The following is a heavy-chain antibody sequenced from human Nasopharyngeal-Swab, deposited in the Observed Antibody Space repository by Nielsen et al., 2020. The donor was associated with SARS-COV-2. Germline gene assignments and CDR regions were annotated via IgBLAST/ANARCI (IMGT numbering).Heavy chain of an antibody. V-gene: IGHV6-1*01. CDR1: GDSVSSHSAA. CDR2: TYYRSKWYN. J-gene: IGHJ3*02. CDR3: ARVRQQPGGGAFDI. Sequence: SQTLSLTCSISGDSVSSHSAAWNWLRQSPSRGLEWLGRTYYRSKWYNDYAVSVKSRITINPDKSKNQFYLQLNTVTPEDTAVYYCARVRQQPGGGAFDIWGQGTMVTVSS. D-gene: IGHD6-13*01.